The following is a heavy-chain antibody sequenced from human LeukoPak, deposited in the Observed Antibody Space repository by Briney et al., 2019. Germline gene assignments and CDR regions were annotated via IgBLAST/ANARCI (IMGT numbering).Heavy chain of an antibody. CDR1: GYTFTVYY. V-gene: IGHV1-2*02. Sequence: ASVKVSCKASGYTFTVYYIHWVRQAPGQGLEWMGCIYPYSGDKNYAQNFQGRVTMTRDTSISTAYMELSSLKSDDTAVYYCARDRNSGSSLDIWGQGTMLTVSS. D-gene: IGHD6-6*01. CDR3: ARDRNSGSSLDI. J-gene: IGHJ3*02. CDR2: IYPYSGDK.